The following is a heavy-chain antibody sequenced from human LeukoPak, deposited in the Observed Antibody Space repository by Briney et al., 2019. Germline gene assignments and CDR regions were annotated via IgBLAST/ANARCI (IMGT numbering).Heavy chain of an antibody. CDR1: GYAFTDYY. CDR3: ATVRGIDYYFDY. V-gene: IGHV1-69-2*01. CDR2: VDPDDGET. J-gene: IGHJ4*02. Sequence: GASVKASCKVSGYAFTDYYMHWVQQAPGKGLEWMGLVDPDDGETIYAEKFQGRVAITADTSTDTAYMELSSLRSEDTALYYCATVRGIDYYFDYWGQGSLVTVSS. D-gene: IGHD3-16*01.